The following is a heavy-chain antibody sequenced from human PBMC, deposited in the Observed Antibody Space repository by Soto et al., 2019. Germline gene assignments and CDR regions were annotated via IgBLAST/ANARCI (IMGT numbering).Heavy chain of an antibody. J-gene: IGHJ6*02. D-gene: IGHD6-6*01. V-gene: IGHV3-48*02. CDR1: GFTFRSYS. Sequence: PGGSLRLSCTASGFTFRSYSMNWVRQAPGRGLEWVSYISGVSTTIYYADSVKGRFTISRDNAKNSLYLQVNSLRDEDTAVYYCARAIAARAYYYYGMDVWGQGTTVTVSS. CDR2: ISGVSTTI. CDR3: ARAIAARAYYYYGMDV.